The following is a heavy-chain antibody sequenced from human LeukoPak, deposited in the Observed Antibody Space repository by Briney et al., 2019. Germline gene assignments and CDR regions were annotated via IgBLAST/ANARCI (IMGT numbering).Heavy chain of an antibody. CDR2: INHSGST. Sequence: PSETLSLTCAVYGGSFSGYYWSWIRQPPGKGLEWIGEINHSGSTNYNPSLKSRVTISVDTSKNQFSLKLTSVTAADTAVYYCARDRSGIAVAEGWLDPWGQGTLVTVSS. CDR1: GGSFSGYY. J-gene: IGHJ5*02. D-gene: IGHD6-19*01. V-gene: IGHV4-34*01. CDR3: ARDRSGIAVAEGWLDP.